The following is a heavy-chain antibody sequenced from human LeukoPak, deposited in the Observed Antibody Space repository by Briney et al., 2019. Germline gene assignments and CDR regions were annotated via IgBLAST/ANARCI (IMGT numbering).Heavy chain of an antibody. CDR2: ISASGGST. CDR1: GFAFSTYA. J-gene: IGHJ4*01. V-gene: IGHV3-23*01. Sequence: PGGSLRLSCAASGFAFSTYAMSWVRQAPGKGLEWVAVISASGGSTYYADSVKGRFTISRDSSKNTLYLQMNNLRAEDTAVYYRAVTWGDYYGSGSYDYWGQGTLVTVSS. CDR3: AVTWGDYYGSGSYDY. D-gene: IGHD3-10*01.